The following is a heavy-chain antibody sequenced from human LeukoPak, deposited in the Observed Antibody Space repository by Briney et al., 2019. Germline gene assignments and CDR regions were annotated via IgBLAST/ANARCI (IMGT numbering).Heavy chain of an antibody. V-gene: IGHV1-46*01. Sequence: ASVKVSCKASGYVYTSHWMHWVRQAPGQGLEWMGVINPSGTTTVYAQKFQGRVTMTRDTSTSTDYLELRSLRSEDTATYYCASMRYSSSYLGYYYYGMDVWGQGTTVTVSS. CDR3: ASMRYSSSYLGYYYYGMDV. CDR1: GYVYTSHW. CDR2: INPSGTTT. J-gene: IGHJ6*02. D-gene: IGHD6-13*01.